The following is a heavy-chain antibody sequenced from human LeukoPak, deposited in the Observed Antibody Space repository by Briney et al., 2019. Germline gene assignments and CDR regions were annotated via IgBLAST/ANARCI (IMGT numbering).Heavy chain of an antibody. CDR3: ASERGSSGYYSSDAFDI. D-gene: IGHD3-22*01. CDR2: ISAYNGNT. J-gene: IGHJ3*02. V-gene: IGHV1-18*01. Sequence: GSSVKVSCKASGGTFSSYAISWVRQAPGQGLEWMGWISAYNGNTNYAQKLQGRVTMTTDTSTSTAYMELRSLRSDDTAVYYCASERGSSGYYSSDAFDIWGQGTMVTVSS. CDR1: GGTFSSYA.